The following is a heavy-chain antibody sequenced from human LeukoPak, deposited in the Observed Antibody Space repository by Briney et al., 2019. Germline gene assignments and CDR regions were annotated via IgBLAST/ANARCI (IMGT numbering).Heavy chain of an antibody. V-gene: IGHV3-23*01. CDR1: GFSFSNYG. CDR3: ARQHTAWFVDY. CDR2: FSASGAST. Sequence: GGSLRLSCAASGFSFSNYGMSWVRQAPGKGLEWVSGFSASGASTYSEDSVKGRFIISRDNSKNMVFLQMNSLRAEDTAVYYCARQHTAWFVDYWGQGILVTVSS. D-gene: IGHD3-9*01. J-gene: IGHJ4*02.